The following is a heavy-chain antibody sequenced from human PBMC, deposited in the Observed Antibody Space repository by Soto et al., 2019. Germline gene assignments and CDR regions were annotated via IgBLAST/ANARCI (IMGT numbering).Heavy chain of an antibody. CDR3: LRGSGSYDYYYYYGMDV. V-gene: IGHV1-18*04. D-gene: IGHD3-10*01. CDR1: GYTFTSYG. CDR2: ISAYSGNT. Sequence: VASVKVSCKASGYTFTSYGISWVRQAPGQGLEWMGWISAYSGNTNYAQKFQGRVTITADESTSTAYMELSSLRSEDTAVYYCLRGSGSYDYYYYYGMDVWGQGTTVTVSS. J-gene: IGHJ6*02.